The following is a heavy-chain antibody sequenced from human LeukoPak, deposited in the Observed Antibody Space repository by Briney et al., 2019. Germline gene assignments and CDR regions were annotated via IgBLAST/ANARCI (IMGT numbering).Heavy chain of an antibody. V-gene: IGHV3-9*01. J-gene: IGHJ4*02. D-gene: IGHD5-12*01. Sequence: PGGSLRLSCAASGFTFDDYAMHWVRQAPGKGLEWVSGISWNSGSIGYADSVKGRFTISRDNAKNSLYLQMNSLRAEDTALYYCAKVGYSGYESLYFDYWGQGTLVTVSS. CDR1: GFTFDDYA. CDR2: ISWNSGSI. CDR3: AKVGYSGYESLYFDY.